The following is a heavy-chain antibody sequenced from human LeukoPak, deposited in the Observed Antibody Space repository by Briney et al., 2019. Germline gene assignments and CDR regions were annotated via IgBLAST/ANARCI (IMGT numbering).Heavy chain of an antibody. Sequence: ASVKVSCKASGYTFTSYYMHWVRQAPGQGLEWMGWVSPFSHETNYVEKIQGRVTMTTDRSANTAYMELRSLTSGDTAVYYCAKMGVRTLLTDIVVGPTADDYLDSWGQGTLVTVSS. CDR3: AKMGVRTLLTDIVVGPTADDYLDS. J-gene: IGHJ4*02. CDR2: VSPFSHET. D-gene: IGHD2-21*01. CDR1: GYTFTSYY. V-gene: IGHV1-18*04.